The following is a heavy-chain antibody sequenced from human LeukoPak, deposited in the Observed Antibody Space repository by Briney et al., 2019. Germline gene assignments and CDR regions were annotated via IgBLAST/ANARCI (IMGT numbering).Heavy chain of an antibody. CDR2: IYTSGST. CDR3: ARVIDVAAAGYFDS. V-gene: IGHV4-61*02. CDR1: GGSISSGSYY. Sequence: PSETLSLTCTVSGGSISSGSYYWNWIRQPAGKGLEWIGRIYTSGSTYYNPSLKSRVTISVDTSKNQFSLKLSSVTAADTALYYCARVIDVAAAGYFDSWGQGTQVTVSS. D-gene: IGHD6-13*01. J-gene: IGHJ4*02.